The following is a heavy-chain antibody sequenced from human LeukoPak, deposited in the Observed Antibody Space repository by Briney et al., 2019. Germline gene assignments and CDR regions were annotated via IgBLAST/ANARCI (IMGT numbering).Heavy chain of an antibody. Sequence: GGSLRLSCAASGFTFSSYEMNWVRQAPGKGLEWVSYNSSSDSTIYYADSVKGRFTISRDNAKNSLYLQMNSLRAEDTAVYYCARSLPAYSGSLYWGQGTLVTVSS. CDR2: NSSSDSTI. J-gene: IGHJ4*02. D-gene: IGHD1-26*01. CDR3: ARSLPAYSGSLY. CDR1: GFTFSSYE. V-gene: IGHV3-48*03.